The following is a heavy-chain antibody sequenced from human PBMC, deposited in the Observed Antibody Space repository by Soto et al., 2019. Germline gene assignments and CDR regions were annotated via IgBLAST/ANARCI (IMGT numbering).Heavy chain of an antibody. V-gene: IGHV4-39*02. CDR1: GDSINSGTYS. Sequence: PSETLSLTCTVSGDSINSGTYSWGWIRQPPGKGLEDIGTIYYSGNTYYNPSLKSRVTISLDTSKNQFSLKLTSVTAADTAVYYCARDKITGLFDYWGQGTLVTVSS. CDR3: ARDKITGLFDY. D-gene: IGHD2-8*02. CDR2: IYYSGNT. J-gene: IGHJ4*02.